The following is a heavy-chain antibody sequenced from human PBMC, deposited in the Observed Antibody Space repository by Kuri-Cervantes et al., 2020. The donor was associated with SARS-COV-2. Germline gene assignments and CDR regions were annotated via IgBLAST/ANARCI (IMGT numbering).Heavy chain of an antibody. CDR3: ARDNQDSSWISGFSDYYYYYYMDV. J-gene: IGHJ6*03. CDR1: GGSFNDYY. Sequence: SETLSLTCAVYGGSFNDYYWTWIRQRPGKGLEWIGVINPDGSTNYKSALKSRVTISVDTSKNQFSLKLSSVTAADTAVHYCARDNQDSSWISGFSDYYYYYYMDVWGKGTTVTVSS. V-gene: IGHV4-34*01. D-gene: IGHD6-6*01. CDR2: INPDGST.